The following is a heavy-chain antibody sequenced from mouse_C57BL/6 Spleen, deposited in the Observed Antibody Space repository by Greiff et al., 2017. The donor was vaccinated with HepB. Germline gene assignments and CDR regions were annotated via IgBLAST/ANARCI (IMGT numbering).Heavy chain of an antibody. CDR1: GYTFTDYY. D-gene: IGHD4-1*01. CDR3: ARILTGGYFDY. CDR2: INPNNGGT. V-gene: IGHV1-26*01. J-gene: IGHJ2*01. Sequence: VQLQQSGPELVKPGASVKISCKASGYTFTDYYMNWVKQSHGKSLEWIGDINPNNGGTSYNQKFKGKATLTVDKSSSTAYMELRSLTSEDSAVYYCARILTGGYFDYWGQGTTLTVSS.